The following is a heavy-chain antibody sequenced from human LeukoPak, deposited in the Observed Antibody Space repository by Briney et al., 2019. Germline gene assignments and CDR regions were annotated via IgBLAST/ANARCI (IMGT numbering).Heavy chain of an antibody. CDR1: GFTFSSYG. D-gene: IGHD3-10*01. CDR2: ISYDGSNK. CDR3: AKDAQLLWFGESNIDY. V-gene: IGHV3-30*18. J-gene: IGHJ4*02. Sequence: GGSLRLSCAASGFTFSSYGMHWVRQAPGKGLEWVAVISYDGSNKYYVDSVKGRFTISRDNSKNTLYLQMNSLRAEDTAVYYCAKDAQLLWFGESNIDYWGQGTLVTVSS.